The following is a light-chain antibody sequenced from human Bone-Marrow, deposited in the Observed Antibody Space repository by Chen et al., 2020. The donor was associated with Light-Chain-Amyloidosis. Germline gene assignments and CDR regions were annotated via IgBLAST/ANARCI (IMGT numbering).Light chain of an antibody. CDR3: QQYGTSPLT. Sequence: ELVLTQSPGTLSLSPGEGANLSCRASQTISSNYLPWYQQKFGHAPRLLIYGSSSRATGIPARFTSSGSGTDFTLTINSLEPEDFAMYYCQQYGTSPLTFGGGTKVEI. V-gene: IGKV3-20*01. CDR1: QTISSNY. J-gene: IGKJ4*01. CDR2: GSS.